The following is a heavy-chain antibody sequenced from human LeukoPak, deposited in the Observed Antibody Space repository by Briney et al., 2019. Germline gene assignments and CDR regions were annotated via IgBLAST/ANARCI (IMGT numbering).Heavy chain of an antibody. CDR3: ARVPPYCGGDCYSTHDAFDI. D-gene: IGHD2-21*02. J-gene: IGHJ3*02. CDR2: INHSGST. Sequence: SETLSLTCAVYGGSFSVYYWSWIRQPPGKGLEWIGEINHSGSTNYNPSLKSRVTISVDTSKNQFSLKLSSVTAADTAVYYCARVPPYCGGDCYSTHDAFDIWGQGTMVTVSS. V-gene: IGHV4-34*01. CDR1: GGSFSVYY.